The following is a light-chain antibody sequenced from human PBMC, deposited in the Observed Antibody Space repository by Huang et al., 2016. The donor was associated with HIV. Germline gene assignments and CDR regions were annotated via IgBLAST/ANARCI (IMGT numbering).Light chain of an antibody. CDR1: QGISNY. CDR2: AAS. J-gene: IGKJ4*01. Sequence: DIQMTQSPSSLSASVGDRVTSTCRASQGISNYLAWYQQKPGKVPKLLIYAASTLQSGFPSRFSGSGSGTDFTLTISSLQPEDVATYYCQKYNSAPLTFGGGTKVEIK. CDR3: QKYNSAPLT. V-gene: IGKV1-27*01.